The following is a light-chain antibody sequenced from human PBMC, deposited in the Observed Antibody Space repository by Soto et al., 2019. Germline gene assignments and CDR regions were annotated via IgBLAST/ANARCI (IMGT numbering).Light chain of an antibody. V-gene: IGLV2-14*01. CDR3: SSYTSSSRV. J-gene: IGLJ3*02. CDR2: EVS. CDR1: SSDVGGYNY. Sequence: QSALTQPASVSGSPGQSITISCTRTSSDVGGYNYVSWYQQHPGKAPKLMIYEVSNRPSGVSNRFSGPKSGNTASLTISGLQAEDEADYYCSSYTSSSRVFGGGTKVTVL.